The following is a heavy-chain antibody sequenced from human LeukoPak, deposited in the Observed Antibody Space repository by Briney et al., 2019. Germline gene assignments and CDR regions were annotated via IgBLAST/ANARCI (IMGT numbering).Heavy chain of an antibody. CDR3: ARDHPGYSYGRDY. V-gene: IGHV3-23*01. Sequence: PGGSLRLSCAASGFTFSSYAMSWVRQAPGKGLEWVSAISGSGGSTYYADSVEGRFTISRDNSKNTLYLQMNSLRAEDTAVYYCARDHPGYSYGRDYWGQGTLVTVSS. D-gene: IGHD5-18*01. J-gene: IGHJ4*02. CDR1: GFTFSSYA. CDR2: ISGSGGST.